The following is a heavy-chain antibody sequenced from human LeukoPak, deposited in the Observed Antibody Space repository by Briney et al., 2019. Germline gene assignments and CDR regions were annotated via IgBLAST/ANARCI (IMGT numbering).Heavy chain of an antibody. Sequence: SETLSLTCTVSGGSISSSSYYWGWIRQPPGKGLEWIGSIYYSGSTYYNPSLKSRVTISVDTSKNQFSLKLSSVTAADTAAYYCARDYGVIYFYYGMDVWGQGTTVTVTS. J-gene: IGHJ6*02. CDR3: ARDYGVIYFYYGMDV. CDR1: GGSISSSSYY. CDR2: IYYSGST. D-gene: IGHD4-17*01. V-gene: IGHV4-39*02.